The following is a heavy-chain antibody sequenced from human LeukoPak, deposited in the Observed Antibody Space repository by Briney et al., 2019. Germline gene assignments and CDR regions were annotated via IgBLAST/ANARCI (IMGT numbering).Heavy chain of an antibody. CDR3: ARDMVSTWPYFYTYYYMDV. CDR2: IHGNGST. J-gene: IGHJ6*03. CDR1: GDSITSHS. Sequence: SVTLSLTCTVSGDSITSHSWNWIRQPAGKGLEWIGRIHGNGSTNYNPSLKSRVTMSLDTTKSQFSLKVPSVTAADTALYYCARDMVSTWPYFYTYYYMDVWGQGTTVAVSS. D-gene: IGHD2/OR15-2a*01. V-gene: IGHV4-4*07.